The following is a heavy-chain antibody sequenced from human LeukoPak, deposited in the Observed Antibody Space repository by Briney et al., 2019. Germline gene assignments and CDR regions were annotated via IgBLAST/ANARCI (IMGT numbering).Heavy chain of an antibody. J-gene: IGHJ3*02. CDR3: ARDVVYYYDSSGYYYVSGSGAFDI. V-gene: IGHV3-7*01. Sequence: GGSLRLSCAASGFTFSSYWMSWVRQAPGKGLEWVANIKQDGSEKYYVDSVKGRFTISRDNAKNSLYLQMNSLRAEDTAVYYCARDVVYYYDSSGYYYVSGSGAFDIWGQGTMVTVSS. CDR1: GFTFSSYW. D-gene: IGHD3-22*01. CDR2: IKQDGSEK.